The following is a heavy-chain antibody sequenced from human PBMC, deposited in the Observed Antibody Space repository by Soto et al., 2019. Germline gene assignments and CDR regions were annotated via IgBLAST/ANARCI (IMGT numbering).Heavy chain of an antibody. CDR1: GYTFTSYA. V-gene: IGHV1-3*05. Sequence: QVQLVQSGAEEKKPGTSVKVSCKASGYTFTSYAMHWVRQAPGQRLEWMGWINAGNGNTKYSQKFQGRVTITRDTSASTAYMELSSLRSEDTAVYYCARGITLPTPLDYWGQGTLVTVSS. D-gene: IGHD1-20*01. J-gene: IGHJ4*02. CDR3: ARGITLPTPLDY. CDR2: INAGNGNT.